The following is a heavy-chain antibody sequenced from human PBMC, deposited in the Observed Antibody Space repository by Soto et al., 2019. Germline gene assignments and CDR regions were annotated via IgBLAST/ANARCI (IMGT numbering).Heavy chain of an antibody. Sequence: SETLSLTCTVSGGSVSTHTYSWGWIRQPPGKGLEWIGSVSYGGSTYYNPSLRSRVTLSVDTSRNQFSLRLASVTAADTAFYYCARHNPIPHRVGSPRAPGYWGQGTLVTVSS. CDR3: ARHNPIPHRVGSPRAPGY. V-gene: IGHV4-39*01. CDR2: VSYGGST. D-gene: IGHD1-26*01. CDR1: GGSVSTHTYS. J-gene: IGHJ4*02.